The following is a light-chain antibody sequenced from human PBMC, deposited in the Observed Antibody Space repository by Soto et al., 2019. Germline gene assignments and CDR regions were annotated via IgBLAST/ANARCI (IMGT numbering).Light chain of an antibody. CDR3: QKYISAPLA. J-gene: IGKJ4*01. CDR1: QGIAPY. Sequence: DVQMTQSPSSLSAFVGDRVTITCRASQGIAPYLAWFQQKPGKVPKLLIYATSTLQSGVPSRFSGSGSGTDFSLTINSLQPEDVGTYYCQKYISAPLAVGWGTKVEIK. V-gene: IGKV1-27*01. CDR2: ATS.